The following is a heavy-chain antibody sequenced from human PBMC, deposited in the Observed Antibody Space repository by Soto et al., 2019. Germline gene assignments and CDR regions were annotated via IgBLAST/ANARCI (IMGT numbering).Heavy chain of an antibody. CDR1: GFTFSSYA. Sequence: PGGSLRLSCAASGFTFSSYAMSWVRQAPGKGLEWVSAISGSGGSTHYADSVKGRFTISRDNSKNTLYLQMNSLRAEDTAVYYCAKVDVCSSTSCYASGHYYYYMDVWGKGTTVTVSS. D-gene: IGHD2-2*01. CDR3: AKVDVCSSTSCYASGHYYYYMDV. V-gene: IGHV3-23*01. J-gene: IGHJ6*03. CDR2: ISGSGGST.